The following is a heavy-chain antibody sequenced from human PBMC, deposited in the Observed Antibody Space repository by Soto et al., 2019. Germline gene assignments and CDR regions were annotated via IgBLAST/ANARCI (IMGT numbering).Heavy chain of an antibody. Sequence: EVQLVESGGDLVKPGGSLRLSCAASGFTFSSYSMNWVRQAPGKGLEWVSSISSSSSYIYYADSVKGRFTISRDNAKNSLYLQMNSLRAEDTALYYCARDLTSRLYFDYWGQGTLVTVSS. CDR3: ARDLTSRLYFDY. D-gene: IGHD3-9*01. CDR1: GFTFSSYS. CDR2: ISSSSSYI. J-gene: IGHJ4*02. V-gene: IGHV3-21*01.